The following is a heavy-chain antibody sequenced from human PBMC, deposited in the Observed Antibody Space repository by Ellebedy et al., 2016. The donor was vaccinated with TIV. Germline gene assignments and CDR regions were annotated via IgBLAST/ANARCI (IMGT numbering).Heavy chain of an antibody. CDR1: AFTFRRYW. Sequence: GESLKISCAGSAFTFRRYWMSWVRQAPGKGLEWVVNIKQDGSEKKYVDSMKGRFSISRDNANNSQYLQMNSLRVEDTVVYSCARACIAAVGSDYWGQGPLVTVSS. D-gene: IGHD6-13*01. CDR2: IKQDGSEK. CDR3: ARACIAAVGSDY. V-gene: IGHV3-7*04. J-gene: IGHJ4*02.